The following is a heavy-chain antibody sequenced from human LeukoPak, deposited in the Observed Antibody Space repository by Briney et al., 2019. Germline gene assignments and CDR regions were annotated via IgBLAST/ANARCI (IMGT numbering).Heavy chain of an antibody. Sequence: PGESLKISCKGSGYSFTSYWIGWVRQMPGKGLEWMGIIYPGDSDTRYSPSFQGQATISADKSISTAYLQWSSLKASDTAMYYCARHVRRGYCSGGSCYVNYYYMDVWGKGTTVTVPS. V-gene: IGHV5-51*01. J-gene: IGHJ6*03. CDR2: IYPGDSDT. CDR3: ARHVRRGYCSGGSCYVNYYYMDV. D-gene: IGHD2-15*01. CDR1: GYSFTSYW.